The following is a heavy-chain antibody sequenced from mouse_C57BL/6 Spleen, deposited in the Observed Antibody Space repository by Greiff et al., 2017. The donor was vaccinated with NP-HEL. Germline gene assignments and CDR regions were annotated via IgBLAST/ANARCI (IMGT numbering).Heavy chain of an antibody. Sequence: VQLQQSGAELVKPGASVKISCKASGYAFSSYWMNWVKQRPGKGLEWIGQIYPGDGDTNYNGKFKGKATLTADKSSSTAYMQLSSLTSEDSAVYFCARGLPEDYFDYWGQGTTLTVSS. CDR3: ARGLPEDYFDY. D-gene: IGHD2-4*01. CDR1: GYAFSSYW. CDR2: IYPGDGDT. V-gene: IGHV1-80*01. J-gene: IGHJ2*01.